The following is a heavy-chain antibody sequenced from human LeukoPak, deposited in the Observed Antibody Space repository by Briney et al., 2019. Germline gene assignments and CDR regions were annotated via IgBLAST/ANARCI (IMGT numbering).Heavy chain of an antibody. D-gene: IGHD3-10*01. CDR1: EFVFSDYY. Sequence: GGSLRLSCAASEFVFSDYYMSWVCQAPGKGLEWVSYISSGGDTKSYADSVKGRFTISRDNAKNSLNLQMNNLRAEDTAVYYCAREMGGDYGSGTFFDLWGQGNMVTVSS. CDR3: AREMGGDYGSGTFFDL. J-gene: IGHJ4*02. CDR2: ISSGGDTK. V-gene: IGHV3-11*01.